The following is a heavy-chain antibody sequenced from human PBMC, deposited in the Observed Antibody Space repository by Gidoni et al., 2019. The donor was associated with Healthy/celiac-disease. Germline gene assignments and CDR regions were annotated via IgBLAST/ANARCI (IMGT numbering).Heavy chain of an antibody. CDR1: GGSISSGGYY. D-gene: IGHD5-12*01. Sequence: QVQLQESGPGLVKPSQTLSVTCTVSGGSISSGGYYWSWIRQHPGKGLEWIGYIYYSGSTYYNPSLKSRVTISVDTSKNQFSLKLSSVTAADTAVYYCAREGVGSSGSSPDAFDIWGQGTMVTVSS. V-gene: IGHV4-31*03. CDR2: IYYSGST. J-gene: IGHJ3*02. CDR3: AREGVGSSGSSPDAFDI.